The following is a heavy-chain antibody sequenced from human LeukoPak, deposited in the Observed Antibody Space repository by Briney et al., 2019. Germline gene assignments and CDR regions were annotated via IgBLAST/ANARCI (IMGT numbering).Heavy chain of an antibody. V-gene: IGHV1-69*13. CDR3: ARGGQYQLPWDY. Sequence: ASVKVSCKASGGTFSSYAISWVRQAPGQGLEWMGGIIPIFGTANYAQKFQGRVTITADESTSTAYMELSSLRSEDTAVYYCARGGQYQLPWDYWGQGTLVTVSS. CDR1: GGTFSSYA. J-gene: IGHJ4*02. D-gene: IGHD2-2*01. CDR2: IIPIFGTA.